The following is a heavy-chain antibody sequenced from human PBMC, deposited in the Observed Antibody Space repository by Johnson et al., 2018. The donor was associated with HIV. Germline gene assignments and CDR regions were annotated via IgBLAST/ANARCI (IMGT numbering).Heavy chain of an antibody. Sequence: VQLVESGGGLIQPGGSLRLSCEVSGLTFSKYDMHWVRQVTGKGLEWVSAIGTAGDTYYPGSVKGRFTISRENAKSSLYLQMNSLRAEDTAIYYCARVEQKSGYYRGAVDIWGQGTMVTVSS. D-gene: IGHD3-22*01. CDR2: IGTAGDT. CDR3: ARVEQKSGYYRGAVDI. V-gene: IGHV3-13*01. CDR1: GLTFSKYD. J-gene: IGHJ3*02.